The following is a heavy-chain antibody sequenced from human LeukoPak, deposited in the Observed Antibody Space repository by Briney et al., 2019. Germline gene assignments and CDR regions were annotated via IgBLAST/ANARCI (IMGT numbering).Heavy chain of an antibody. CDR3: ARRPSGVVVVPAAMSAHFDY. D-gene: IGHD2-2*01. CDR2: IYHSGST. J-gene: IGHJ4*02. Sequence: PSETLSLTCTVSGYSISSGYYWGWIRQPPGKGLEWIGSIYHSGSTYYNPSLKSRVTISVDTSKNQFSLKLSSVTAADTAVYYCARRPSGVVVVPAAMSAHFDYWGQGTLVTVSS. CDR1: GYSISSGYY. V-gene: IGHV4-38-2*02.